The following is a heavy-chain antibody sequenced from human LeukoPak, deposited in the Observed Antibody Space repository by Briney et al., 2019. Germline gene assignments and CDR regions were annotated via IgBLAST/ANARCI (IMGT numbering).Heavy chain of an antibody. CDR1: GYTFTGYY. CDR3: AREPKRAYCTNGVCSNWFDP. CDR2: INPNSGGT. J-gene: IGHJ5*02. Sequence: ASVKVSCKASGYTFTGYYMHWVRQAPGQGLEWMGWINPNSGGTNYARKFQGRVTMTRDTSISTAYMELSRLRSDDTAVYYCAREPKRAYCTNGVCSNWFDPWGQGTLVTVSS. V-gene: IGHV1-2*02. D-gene: IGHD2-8*01.